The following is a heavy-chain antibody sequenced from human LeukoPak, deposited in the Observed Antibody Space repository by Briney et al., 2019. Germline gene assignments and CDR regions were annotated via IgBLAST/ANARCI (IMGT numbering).Heavy chain of an antibody. V-gene: IGHV1-18*01. J-gene: IGHJ3*02. D-gene: IGHD5-24*01. CDR3: AREGMATITRDAFDI. Sequence: ASVKVSCKASGYTVTSYGISWVGQAPGQGGEGRGWIIAYNGNTNYAQKFPRRLTVPTDTSTSTAYMELRSLTSDDTAVYYCAREGMATITRDAFDIWGQGTMVTVSS. CDR2: IIAYNGNT. CDR1: GYTVTSYG.